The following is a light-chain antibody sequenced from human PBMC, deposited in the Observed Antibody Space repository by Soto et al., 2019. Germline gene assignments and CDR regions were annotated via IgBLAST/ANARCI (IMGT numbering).Light chain of an antibody. CDR2: AAS. J-gene: IGKJ4*01. CDR3: QQADSFPPF. CDR1: QSIYKW. V-gene: IGKV1-12*01. Sequence: DIQMTQSPSSVSASIGDRVTISCRASQSIYKWLVWYQQKPGKAPKLLIYAASSLQSGVPSRFSGSGYGTVFTLPISSLQPEDFATYYCQQADSFPPFFGGGPKVEI.